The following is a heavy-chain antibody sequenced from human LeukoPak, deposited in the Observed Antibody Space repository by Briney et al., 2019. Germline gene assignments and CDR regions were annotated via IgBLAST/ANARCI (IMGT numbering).Heavy chain of an antibody. Sequence: ASVKVSCKVSGYTLTELSMHWVRQARGKGLEWMGGFDSEDGETIYAQKFQGRVTMTEDTSTDKAYMELSSLRSEDTAVYYCATRGGPYRSGWFDAFHIWGQGTMVTVSS. V-gene: IGHV1-24*01. CDR2: FDSEDGET. J-gene: IGHJ3*02. CDR3: ATRGGPYRSGWFDAFHI. D-gene: IGHD6-19*01. CDR1: GYTLTELS.